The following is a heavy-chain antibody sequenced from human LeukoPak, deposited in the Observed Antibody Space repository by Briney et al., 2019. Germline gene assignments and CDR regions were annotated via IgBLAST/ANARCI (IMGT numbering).Heavy chain of an antibody. CDR3: ARDLVWPSGWYFDL. Sequence: SETLSLTCTVSGGSISSYYWSWIRQPPGKGLEWIGYIYYSGSTNYNPSLKSRVTISVDTSKNQFSLKLSSVTAADTAVYYCARDLVWPSGWYFDLWGRGTLVTVSS. D-gene: IGHD2-8*01. J-gene: IGHJ2*01. CDR2: IYYSGST. CDR1: GGSISSYY. V-gene: IGHV4-59*12.